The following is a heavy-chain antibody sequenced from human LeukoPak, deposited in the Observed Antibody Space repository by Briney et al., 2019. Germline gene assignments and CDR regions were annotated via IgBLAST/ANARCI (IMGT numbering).Heavy chain of an antibody. J-gene: IGHJ5*02. CDR1: GYSISSGYY. CDR3: ARDGSRWFDP. V-gene: IGHV4-38-2*02. Sequence: SETLSLTCSVSGYSISSGYYWGWIRQPRGKGLEWIGSFYHGGSTYYNPSLKSRVTISVDTSKNQFSLKLISVTAADTAVYYCARDGSRWFDPWGQGTLVTVSS. CDR2: FYHGGST. D-gene: IGHD1-26*01.